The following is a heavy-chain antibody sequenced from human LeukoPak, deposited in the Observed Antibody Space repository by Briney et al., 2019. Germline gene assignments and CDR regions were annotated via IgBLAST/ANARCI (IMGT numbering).Heavy chain of an antibody. Sequence: KPSETLSLTCTVSGGSISSSSYYWGWIPRPPGKGLGWIGSIYYSGSTYYNPSLKSRVTISVDTSKNQFSLKLSSVTAADTAVYYCARRGSPRAEDYWGQGTLVTVSS. V-gene: IGHV4-39*01. CDR3: ARRGSPRAEDY. D-gene: IGHD3-10*01. CDR2: IYYSGST. CDR1: GGSISSSSYY. J-gene: IGHJ4*02.